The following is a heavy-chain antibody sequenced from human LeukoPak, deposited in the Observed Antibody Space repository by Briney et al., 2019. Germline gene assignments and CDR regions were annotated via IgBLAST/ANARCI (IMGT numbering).Heavy chain of an antibody. V-gene: IGHV1-8*03. CDR1: GYTFTSYD. Sequence: ASVKVSCKASGYTFTSYDINWVRQATGQGLEWMGWMNPNSGNTGYAQKFQGRVTITRNTSIGTAYMELSSLRSEDTAVYYCARTAIVKESGAFDIWGQGTMVTVSS. J-gene: IGHJ3*02. CDR2: MNPNSGNT. CDR3: ARTAIVKESGAFDI. D-gene: IGHD3-22*01.